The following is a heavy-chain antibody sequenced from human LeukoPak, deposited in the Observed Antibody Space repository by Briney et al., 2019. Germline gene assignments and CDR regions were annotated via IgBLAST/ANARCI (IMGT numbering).Heavy chain of an antibody. D-gene: IGHD5-12*01. CDR3: ARVRGIVATIGYFDY. J-gene: IGHJ4*02. Sequence: GRSLRLSCAASGFTFSNYAMHWVRQAPGKGLEWVAVISYDGSTKYYADSAKGRFTISRDNSKNTLYLQMNSLRAEDTAVYYCARVRGIVATIGYFDYWGQGTLVTVSS. CDR2: ISYDGSTK. CDR1: GFTFSNYA. V-gene: IGHV3-30*04.